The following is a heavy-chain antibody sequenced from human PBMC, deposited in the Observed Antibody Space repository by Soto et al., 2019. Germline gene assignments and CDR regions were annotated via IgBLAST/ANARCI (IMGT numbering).Heavy chain of an antibody. CDR3: ARDTGDGTFDF. J-gene: IGHJ4*02. D-gene: IGHD7-27*01. CDR2: INAGYGNT. CDR1: GYTFSSYA. Sequence: QVHIVQSGAEVRKPGASVKVSCKASGYTFSSYAMHWVRQAPGQRLEWMGWINAGYGNTKSSQKLQDRVTISRDTSASTAYMELTSLRSEDTAVYYCARDTGDGTFDFWGQGTLVTVSS. V-gene: IGHV1-3*01.